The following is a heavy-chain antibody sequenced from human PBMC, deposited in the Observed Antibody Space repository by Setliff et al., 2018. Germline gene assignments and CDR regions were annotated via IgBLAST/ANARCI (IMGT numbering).Heavy chain of an antibody. D-gene: IGHD3-22*01. J-gene: IGHJ4*02. CDR3: ARVPQEAFYYYDRGNHFDS. V-gene: IGHV4-4*08. Sequence: PSETLSLTCSVTGGSMTDFFWNWIRQPPGKGLEWIGYIYTKGSTNYSPSLRSRVTMSLDRSRNQFSLNLNSVTAADTAVYYCARVPQEAFYYYDRGNHFDSWGQGTLVTVSS. CDR2: IYTKGST. CDR1: GGSMTDFF.